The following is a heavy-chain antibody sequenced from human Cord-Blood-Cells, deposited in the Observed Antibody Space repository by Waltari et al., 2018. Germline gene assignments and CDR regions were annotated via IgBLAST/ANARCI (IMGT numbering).Heavy chain of an antibody. CDR3: AKGMRRYSSSWYAFDI. CDR2: ISYDGSNK. V-gene: IGHV3-30*18. Sequence: QVQLVESGGGVVQPGRSLRLSCAASGFTFSSYGMHWVRQAPGKGLEWVAVISYDGSNKYYADSVKGRFTISRDNSKNTLYLQMNSLRAEDTAVYYCAKGMRRYSSSWYAFDIWGQGTMVTVSS. D-gene: IGHD6-13*01. CDR1: GFTFSSYG. J-gene: IGHJ3*02.